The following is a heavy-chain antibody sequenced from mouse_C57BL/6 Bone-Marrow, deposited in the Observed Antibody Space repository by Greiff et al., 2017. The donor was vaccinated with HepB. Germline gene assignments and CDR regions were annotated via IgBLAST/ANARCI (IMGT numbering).Heavy chain of an antibody. CDR1: GFNIKDDY. CDR3: TYYYGSSYGYWYFDV. J-gene: IGHJ1*03. Sequence: VQLQQSGAELVRPGASVKLSCTASGFNIKDDYMHWVKQRPEQGLEWIGWIDPENGDTEYASKFQGKATITADKSSNTAYLQLSSLTSEDTAVYYCTYYYGSSYGYWYFDVWGRGTTVTVSS. CDR2: IDPENGDT. D-gene: IGHD1-1*01. V-gene: IGHV14-4*01.